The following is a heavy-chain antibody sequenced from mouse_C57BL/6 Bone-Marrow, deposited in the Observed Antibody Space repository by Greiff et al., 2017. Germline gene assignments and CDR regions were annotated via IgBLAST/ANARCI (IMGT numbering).Heavy chain of an antibody. Sequence: QVQLQQPGAELVKPGASVKLSCKASGYTFTRYWMHWVKQRPGQGLEWIGMIHPNSGSTNYNEKFKSKATLTVDKSSSTAYMQLSSLTSEDSAVYYCARPHYYGSSYGFAYWGQGTLVTVSA. CDR3: ARPHYYGSSYGFAY. V-gene: IGHV1-64*01. J-gene: IGHJ3*01. CDR1: GYTFTRYW. CDR2: IHPNSGST. D-gene: IGHD1-1*01.